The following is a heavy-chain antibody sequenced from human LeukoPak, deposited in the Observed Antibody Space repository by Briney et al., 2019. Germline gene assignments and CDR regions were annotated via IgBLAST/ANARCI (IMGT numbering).Heavy chain of an antibody. Sequence: SETLSLTCAVYGGSFSGYYWSWIRQPPGKGLEWIGEINHSGSTNYNPSLKSRVTISVDTSKNQFSLKLSSVTAADTAVYYCARGLVVRDYSNHARLVGWFDPWGQGTLVTVSS. CDR3: ARGLVVRDYSNHARLVGWFDP. CDR1: GGSFSGYY. D-gene: IGHD4-11*01. V-gene: IGHV4-34*01. CDR2: INHSGST. J-gene: IGHJ5*02.